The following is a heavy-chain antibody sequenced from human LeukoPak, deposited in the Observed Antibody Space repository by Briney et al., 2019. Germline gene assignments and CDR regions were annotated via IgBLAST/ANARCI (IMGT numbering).Heavy chain of an antibody. V-gene: IGHV3-21*01. CDR3: ARGGDDDILAGREYYCDY. J-gene: IGHJ4*02. D-gene: IGHD3-9*01. Sequence: GGSLRLSCAASGFTFSSYSMNWVRQAPGKGLEWVSSISSSSSYIYYADSVKGRFTISRDNAKNSLYLQMNSLRGENTAVYYCARGGDDDILAGREYYCDYWGQGTLVTVSS. CDR1: GFTFSSYS. CDR2: ISSSSSYI.